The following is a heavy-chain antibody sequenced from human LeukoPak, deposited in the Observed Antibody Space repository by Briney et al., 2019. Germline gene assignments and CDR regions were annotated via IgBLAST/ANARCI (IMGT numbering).Heavy chain of an antibody. CDR3: ARGFLRFGELNWFDP. CDR2: IYYSGST. CDR1: GGSISSSSYY. V-gene: IGHV4-39*07. J-gene: IGHJ5*02. Sequence: SETLSLTCTVSGGSISSSSYYWGWIRQPPGKGLEWIGSIYYSGSTYYNPSLKSRVTISVDTSKNQFSLKLSSVTAADTAVYYCARGFLRFGELNWFDPWGQGTLVTVSS. D-gene: IGHD3-10*01.